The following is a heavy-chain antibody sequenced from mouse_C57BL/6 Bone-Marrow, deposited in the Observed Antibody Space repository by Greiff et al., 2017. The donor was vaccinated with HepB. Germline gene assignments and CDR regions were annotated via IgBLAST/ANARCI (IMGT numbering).Heavy chain of an antibody. CDR3: APYYYGSSYGV. D-gene: IGHD1-1*01. J-gene: IGHJ1*03. Sequence: VQLQQSGPVLVKPGASVKMSCKASGYTFTDYYMNWVKQSHGKSLEWIGVINPYNGGTSYNQKFKGKATLTVDKSSSTAYMELNSLTSEDSAVYYCAPYYYGSSYGVWGTGTTVTVSS. V-gene: IGHV1-19*01. CDR2: INPYNGGT. CDR1: GYTFTDYY.